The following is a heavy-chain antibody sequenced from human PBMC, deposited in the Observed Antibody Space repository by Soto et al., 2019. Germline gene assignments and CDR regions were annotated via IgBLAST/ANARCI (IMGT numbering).Heavy chain of an antibody. V-gene: IGHV4-31*03. CDR2: IYYSGST. CDR3: ARVSVPAYYFDY. J-gene: IGHJ4*02. Sequence: ASETLSLTCTVSGGSLSRGGYYWSWIRQHPGKGLEWIGYIYYSGSTYYNPSLKSRVTISVDTSKNQFSLKLSSVTAADTAVYYCARVSVPAYYFDYWGQGTLVTVSS. D-gene: IGHD2-2*01. CDR1: GGSLSRGGYY.